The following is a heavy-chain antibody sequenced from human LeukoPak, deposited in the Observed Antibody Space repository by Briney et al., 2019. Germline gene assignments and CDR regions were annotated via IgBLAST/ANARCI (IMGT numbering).Heavy chain of an antibody. J-gene: IGHJ5*02. CDR1: GGSISSSSYY. CDR2: IYYSGST. CDR3: ARHQYYNWNYANWFDL. Sequence: PSETLSLTCTVSGGSISSSSYYCGWIRQPPGKGLEWIGSIYYSGSTYYNPSLKSRVTISVDTSKNQFSLKLSSVTAADTAVYYCARHQYYNWNYANWFDLWGQGTLVTVSS. D-gene: IGHD1-7*01. V-gene: IGHV4-39*01.